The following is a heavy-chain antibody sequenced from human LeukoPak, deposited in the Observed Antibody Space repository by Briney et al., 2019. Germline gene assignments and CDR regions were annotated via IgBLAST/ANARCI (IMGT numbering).Heavy chain of an antibody. Sequence: SETLSLTCAAYGGSFSGYYWSWIRQPPGKGLEWIGEINHSGSTNYNPSLKSRVTISVDTSKNQFSLKLSSVTAADTAVYYCARSICGGDCYHEYYFDYWGQGTLVTVSS. J-gene: IGHJ4*02. CDR3: ARSICGGDCYHEYYFDY. CDR2: INHSGST. V-gene: IGHV4-34*01. CDR1: GGSFSGYY. D-gene: IGHD2-21*02.